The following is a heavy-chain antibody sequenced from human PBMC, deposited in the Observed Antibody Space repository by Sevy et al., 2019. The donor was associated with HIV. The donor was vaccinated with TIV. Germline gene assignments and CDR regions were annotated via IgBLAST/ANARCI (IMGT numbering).Heavy chain of an antibody. V-gene: IGHV4-59*01. D-gene: IGHD6-13*01. CDR1: GGSISNYF. Sequence: SETLSLTCTVSGGSISNYFWSWIRQPPGKGLEWIGYIYYSGSTNYNPSLKSRITISVDTSKNQFSLKLSSVTAADTAVYYCARESIGAVGDFDYWGQGTLVTVPS. CDR2: IYYSGST. CDR3: ARESIGAVGDFDY. J-gene: IGHJ4*02.